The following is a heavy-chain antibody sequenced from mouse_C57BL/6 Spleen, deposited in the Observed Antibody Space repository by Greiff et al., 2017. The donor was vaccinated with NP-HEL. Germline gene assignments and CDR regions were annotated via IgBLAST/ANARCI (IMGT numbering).Heavy chain of an antibody. Sequence: EVQLQQSGAELVRPGASVKLSCTASGFNIKDDYMHWVKQRPEQGLEWIGWIDPENGDTEYASKFQGKATITADTSSNTAYLQLSSLTSEDTAVYYCTTFYYSNSWFAYWGQGTLVTVSA. J-gene: IGHJ3*01. CDR3: TTFYYSNSWFAY. V-gene: IGHV14-4*01. CDR2: IDPENGDT. D-gene: IGHD2-5*01. CDR1: GFNIKDDY.